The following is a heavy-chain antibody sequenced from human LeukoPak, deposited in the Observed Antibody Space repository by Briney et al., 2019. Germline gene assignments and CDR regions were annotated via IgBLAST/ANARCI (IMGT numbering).Heavy chain of an antibody. CDR3: AKDWKWFGESYYFDY. J-gene: IGHJ4*02. CDR1: GFTFSSYA. D-gene: IGHD3-10*01. V-gene: IGHV3-30*04. CDR2: ISYDGSYK. Sequence: PGGSLRLSCAASGFTFSSYAMHWVRQAPGKGLEWVAVISYDGSYKYYADSVKGRLTISRDNSKNTLYLQMNSLRAEDTAVYYCAKDWKWFGESYYFDYWGQGTLVTVSS.